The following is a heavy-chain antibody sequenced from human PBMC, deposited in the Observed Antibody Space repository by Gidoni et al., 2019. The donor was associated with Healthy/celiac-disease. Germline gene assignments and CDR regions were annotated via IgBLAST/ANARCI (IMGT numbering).Heavy chain of an antibody. J-gene: IGHJ6*03. V-gene: IGHV3-30*04. CDR3: ASDLLYSSSWGYYYYYYMDV. Sequence: QVQLVESGGGVVQHGRSLRLSCAAPGFPFSSYDMHWVRQAPGKGLEWVAVISYDGSNKYYADSVKGRFTISRDNSKNTLYLQMNSLRAEDTAVYYCASDLLYSSSWGYYYYYYMDVWGKGTTVTVSS. D-gene: IGHD6-13*01. CDR2: ISYDGSNK. CDR1: GFPFSSYD.